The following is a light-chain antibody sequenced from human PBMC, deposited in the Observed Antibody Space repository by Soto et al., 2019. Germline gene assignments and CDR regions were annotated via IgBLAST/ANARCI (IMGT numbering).Light chain of an antibody. CDR2: AAS. Sequence: DIQMTQSPSSLSASVGDRVTITCRASQSINNCLSWFQQKPGQAPKLLIYAASSLHSGVPSRFSGSGSGTDFIITIDSLQSEDFATYYCQQTYIAPATFGQGTKVGVK. CDR1: QSINNC. V-gene: IGKV1-39*01. CDR3: QQTYIAPAT. J-gene: IGKJ1*01.